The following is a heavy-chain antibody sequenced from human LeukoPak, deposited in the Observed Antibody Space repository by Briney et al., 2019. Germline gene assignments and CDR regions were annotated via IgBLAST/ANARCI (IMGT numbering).Heavy chain of an antibody. CDR3: ARDTYFYDRSGYPGDY. CDR2: ITYTGNT. V-gene: IGHV4-39*07. Sequence: SETLSLTCTVSGGSMSEGTSYWGWIRQPPGKGLEWIASITYTGNTYYNPSLKSRVTISVDTSKNHFSLRLSSVTAADTAVYYCARDTYFYDRSGYPGDYWGQGTLVTVSS. CDR1: GGSMSEGTSY. D-gene: IGHD3-22*01. J-gene: IGHJ4*02.